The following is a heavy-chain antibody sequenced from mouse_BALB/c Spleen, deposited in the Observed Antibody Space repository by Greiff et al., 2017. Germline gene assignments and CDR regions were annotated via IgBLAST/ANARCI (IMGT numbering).Heavy chain of an antibody. CDR1: GYTFTEYT. V-gene: IGHV1-18*01. D-gene: IGHD2-3*01. CDR3: AGRHGYYDWFAY. J-gene: IGHJ3*01. CDR2: INPNNGGT. Sequence: VQLKESGPELVKPGASVKISCKTSGYTFTEYTMHWVKQSHGKSLEWIGGINPNNGGTSYNQKFKGKATLTVDKSSSTAYMELRSLTSEDSAVYYCAGRHGYYDWFAYWGQGTLVTVSA.